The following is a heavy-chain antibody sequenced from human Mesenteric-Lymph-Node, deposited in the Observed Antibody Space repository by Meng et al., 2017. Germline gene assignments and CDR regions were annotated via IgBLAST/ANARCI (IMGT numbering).Heavy chain of an antibody. Sequence: QVQRQESGPGLVKPSQTPSLTCTVSGGSISSGGYYWSWIRQHPGKGLEWIGYIYYSGSTFYNPSLKRRVIISIDTSKNQFSLNLRSVTAADTAVYYCARVSSGWDYFDYWGQGTLVTVSS. CDR1: GGSISSGGYY. D-gene: IGHD6-19*01. J-gene: IGHJ4*02. CDR2: IYYSGST. CDR3: ARVSSGWDYFDY. V-gene: IGHV4-31*03.